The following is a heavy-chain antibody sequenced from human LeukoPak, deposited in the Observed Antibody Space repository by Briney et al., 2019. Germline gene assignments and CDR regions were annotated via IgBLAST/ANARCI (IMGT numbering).Heavy chain of an antibody. V-gene: IGHV1-46*01. CDR3: ARDLSSSSRFFRGNNWFDP. CDR1: GYTFTSYY. CDR2: IKPSGGST. D-gene: IGHD6-6*01. J-gene: IGHJ5*02. Sequence: GASVKVSCKASGYTFTSYYMHCVRQAPGQGLEWMGIIKPSGGSTSYAQKFQGRVTMTRDTSTSTVYMELSSLRSEDTAVYYCARDLSSSSRFFRGNNWFDPWGQGTLVTVSS.